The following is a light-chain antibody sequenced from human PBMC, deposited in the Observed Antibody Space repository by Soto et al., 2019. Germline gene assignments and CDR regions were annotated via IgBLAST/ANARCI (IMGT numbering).Light chain of an antibody. Sequence: QSGRTQPASVSGSPGQSITISCTGTSSDVGSYNLVSWYQQHPGKAPKLMIYEGSKRPSGVSNRFSGSKSGNTASLTISGLQAEDEADYYCCSYAGSSTYYVFGTGTKVTVL. J-gene: IGLJ1*01. CDR1: SSDVGSYNL. CDR3: CSYAGSSTYYV. CDR2: EGS. V-gene: IGLV2-23*01.